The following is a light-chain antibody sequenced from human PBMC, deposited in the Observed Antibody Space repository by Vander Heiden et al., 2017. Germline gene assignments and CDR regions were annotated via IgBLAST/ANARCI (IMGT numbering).Light chain of an antibody. V-gene: IGKV1-33*01. Sequence: DTQITESPSSLSASVGDRVTITCQASQDISNYLNWHQQKPGKAPKLLIYDASNLETGVPSRFSGRGSATDFTFTISSLQPEDFATYYCQQEYNLPNTFGQGTKLEIK. CDR2: DAS. J-gene: IGKJ2*01. CDR3: QQEYNLPNT. CDR1: QDISNY.